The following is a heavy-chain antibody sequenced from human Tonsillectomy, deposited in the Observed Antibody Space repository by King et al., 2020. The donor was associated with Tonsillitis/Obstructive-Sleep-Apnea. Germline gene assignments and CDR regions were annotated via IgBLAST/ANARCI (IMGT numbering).Heavy chain of an antibody. CDR1: GFTFSTYA. CDR2: ISYDGSNK. J-gene: IGHJ4*02. V-gene: IGHV3-30*01. CDR3: ASHDSCGWAYYFDY. Sequence: VQLVEAGGGVVQPGRSLRLSCAASGFTFSTYAMHWVRQAPGKGLEWVAGISYDGSNKYYADSVKGRFTISRDNSKNTLFLQMNSLRAEDTAVYYCASHDSCGWAYYFDYWGQGTLVTVSS. D-gene: IGHD6-19*01.